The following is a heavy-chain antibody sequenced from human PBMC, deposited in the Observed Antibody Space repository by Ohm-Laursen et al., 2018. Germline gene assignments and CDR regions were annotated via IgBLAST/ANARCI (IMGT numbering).Heavy chain of an antibody. J-gene: IGHJ6*02. CDR2: ISGSGGST. CDR1: GFTFSSYA. CDR3: AKDYSRLMVFGMDV. D-gene: IGHD2-8*01. V-gene: IGHV3-23*01. Sequence: SLRLSCTASGFTFSSYAMSWVRQAPEKGLEWVSAISGSGGSTYYADSVKGRFTISRDNSKNTLYLQMSSLRAEDTALYYCAKDYSRLMVFGMDVWGQGTTVTVSS.